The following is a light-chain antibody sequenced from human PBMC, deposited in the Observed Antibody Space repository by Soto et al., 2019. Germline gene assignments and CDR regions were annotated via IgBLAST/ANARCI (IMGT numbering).Light chain of an antibody. V-gene: IGLV2-11*01. J-gene: IGLJ3*02. CDR3: CSYAGSYTWV. CDR2: DVN. CDR1: SSDVGGYDY. Sequence: QSVLTQPRSVSGSPGQSVAISCTGTSSDVGGYDYVSWYQQHPGKAPKLMIYDVNKRPSGVPDRFSASKSGNTASLTISGLQAEDEADYYCCSYAGSYTWVFGGGTKLTVL.